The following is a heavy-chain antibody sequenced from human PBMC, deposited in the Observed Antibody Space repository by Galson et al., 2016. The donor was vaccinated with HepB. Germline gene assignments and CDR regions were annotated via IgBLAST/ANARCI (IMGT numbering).Heavy chain of an antibody. Sequence: SVKVSCKASGYTFISYDVNWVRQATGQGLEWMGWMNPDTGNTGYAQKFQGRVTMTRNTSINTAYMELSSLTSEDTAVYYCARHGTVDTGDYWGQGTLVTVSS. J-gene: IGHJ4*02. CDR3: ARHGTVDTGDY. CDR2: MNPDTGNT. CDR1: GYTFISYD. V-gene: IGHV1-8*01. D-gene: IGHD5-18*01.